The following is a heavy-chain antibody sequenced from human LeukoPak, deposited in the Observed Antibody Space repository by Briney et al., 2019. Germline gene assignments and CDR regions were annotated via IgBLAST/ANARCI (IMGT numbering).Heavy chain of an antibody. CDR3: ARGGGHYDILTGPPVSFDY. CDR1: GGSISSSSSF. CDR2: IKNGGSP. D-gene: IGHD3-9*01. J-gene: IGHJ4*02. Sequence: PSETLSLTCTVSGGSISSSSSFWGWIRQPPGKGLEWIGHIKNGGSPNYNPPLKSRVTISLDTSKNQFSLTVSSVTAADTAVYYCARGGGHYDILTGPPVSFDYWGQGTLVTVSS. V-gene: IGHV4-39*01.